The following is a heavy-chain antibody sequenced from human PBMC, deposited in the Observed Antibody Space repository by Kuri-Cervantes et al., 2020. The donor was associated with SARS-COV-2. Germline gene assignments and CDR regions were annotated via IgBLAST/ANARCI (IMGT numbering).Heavy chain of an antibody. CDR2: ISAYNGNT. D-gene: IGHD3-22*01. V-gene: IGHV1-18*01. CDR1: GYTFTSYG. CDR3: GASGYWKDWFDP. J-gene: IGHJ5*02. Sequence: ASVKVSCKASGYTFTSYGISWVRQAPGQGLEWMGWISAYNGNTNYAQKFQGRVTMTRDTSISTAYMELSRLRSDDTAVYYCGASGYWKDWFDPWGQGTLVTVSS.